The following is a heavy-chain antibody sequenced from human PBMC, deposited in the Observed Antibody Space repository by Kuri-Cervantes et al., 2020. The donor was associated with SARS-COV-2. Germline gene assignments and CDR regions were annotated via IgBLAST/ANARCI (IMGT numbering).Heavy chain of an antibody. Sequence: ASVKVSCKASGYTFTSYDINWVRQATGQGLEWMGWMNPNSGNTGYAQKFQGRVTMTEDTSTDTAYMELSSLGSEDTAVYYCATVRGGGAYYDFWSGYHNGAPFDYWGQGTLVTVSS. CDR1: GYTFTSYD. V-gene: IGHV1-8*02. CDR3: ATVRGGGAYYDFWSGYHNGAPFDY. J-gene: IGHJ4*02. D-gene: IGHD3-3*01. CDR2: MNPNSGNT.